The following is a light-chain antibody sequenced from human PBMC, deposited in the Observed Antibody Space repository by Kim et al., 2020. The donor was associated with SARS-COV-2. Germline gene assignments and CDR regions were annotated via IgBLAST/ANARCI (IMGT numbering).Light chain of an antibody. Sequence: GKTARITCGGNNNGSKSGHWYQQKPGQAPVLVIYYDSDRPSGIPERFSGSNSGNTATLTISRVEAGDEADYYCQVWDSSSDHPAWVFGGGTQLTVL. V-gene: IGLV3-21*04. J-gene: IGLJ3*02. CDR1: NNGSKS. CDR2: YDS. CDR3: QVWDSSSDHPAWV.